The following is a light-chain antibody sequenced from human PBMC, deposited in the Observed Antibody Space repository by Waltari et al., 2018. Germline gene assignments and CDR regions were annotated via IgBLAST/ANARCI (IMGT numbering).Light chain of an antibody. CDR3: ATWDDSLNGQL. CDR2: SND. V-gene: IGLV1-44*01. CDR1: SSNLGTNP. Sequence: QSVLTQPPSASGTPGQRVTISCSGRSSNLGTNPVNWYQQLPGAAPKLLLYSNDQRPSGVPDRFSGSKSGTSASLGISGLQSEDEADYYCATWDDSLNGQLFGGGTKLTVL. J-gene: IGLJ2*01.